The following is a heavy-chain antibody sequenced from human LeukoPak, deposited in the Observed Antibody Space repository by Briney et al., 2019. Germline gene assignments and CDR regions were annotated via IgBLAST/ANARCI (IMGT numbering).Heavy chain of an antibody. CDR3: ASNNHRDGYSYGDYYFDY. Sequence: SETLSLTCTVSGGSISSYYWSWIRQPAGKGLEWIGRIYTSGSTNYNPSLKSRVTMSVDTSKNQFSLNLSSVTAADTAVYYCASNNHRDGYSYGDYYFDYWGQGTLVTVSS. D-gene: IGHD5-18*01. CDR2: IYTSGST. V-gene: IGHV4-4*07. CDR1: GGSISSYY. J-gene: IGHJ4*02.